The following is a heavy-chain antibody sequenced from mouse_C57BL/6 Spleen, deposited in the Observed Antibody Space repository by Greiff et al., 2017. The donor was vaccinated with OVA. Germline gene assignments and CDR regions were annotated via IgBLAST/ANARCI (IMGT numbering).Heavy chain of an antibody. J-gene: IGHJ2*01. CDR2: FYPGSGSI. D-gene: IGHD1-1*01. Sequence: VQLQQSGAELVKPGASVKLSCKASGYTFTEYTIHWVKQRSGQGLEWIGWFYPGSGSIKYNEKFKDKATLTADKSSSTVYMELSRLTSEDSAVYFCARHEASFYYGSSPYDFDYWGQGTTLTVSS. CDR3: ARHEASFYYGSSPYDFDY. V-gene: IGHV1-62-2*01. CDR1: GYTFTEYT.